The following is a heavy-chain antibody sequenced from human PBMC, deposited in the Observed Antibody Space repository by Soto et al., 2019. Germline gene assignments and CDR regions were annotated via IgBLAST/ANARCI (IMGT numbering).Heavy chain of an antibody. CDR2: ITPDGSYT. CDR3: ARDLNIVDTPGDDFDY. J-gene: IGHJ4*02. V-gene: IGHV3-74*01. Sequence: EVQLVESGGGLVQPGGSLRLSCATSGFTFSNYWMHWVRQVPGKGLMWVSRITPDGSYTSYADSVKGRFTISRDNAKNTLYLQMNGLRVEDTAIYYCARDLNIVDTPGDDFDYWGQGTLVAVSS. D-gene: IGHD5-12*01. CDR1: GFTFSNYW.